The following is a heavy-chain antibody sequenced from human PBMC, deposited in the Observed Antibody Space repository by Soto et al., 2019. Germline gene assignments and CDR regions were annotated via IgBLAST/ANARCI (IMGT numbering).Heavy chain of an antibody. V-gene: IGHV3-48*01. CDR2: ICRGTTTM. CDR1: GFTFTDYS. Sequence: GGSLRLSCTASGFTFTDYSINWVRQAPGKGLEWVSYICRGTTTMTYRHSLQGRFAISKDNSKNTLYLEMNSLRGEDAAGYYCTRDTGDCSGIGCNPGKKWFDTWGQGTRVTVSS. J-gene: IGHJ5*02. D-gene: IGHD2-15*01. CDR3: TRDTGDCSGIGCNPGKKWFDT.